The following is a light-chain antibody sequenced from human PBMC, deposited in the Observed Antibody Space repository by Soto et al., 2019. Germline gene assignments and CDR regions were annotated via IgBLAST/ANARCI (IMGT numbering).Light chain of an antibody. J-gene: IGLJ1*01. Sequence: QSALTQPASVSGSPGQSITISCTGTSGDIGSYNRVSWCQQHPGKAPKLIIYEVTDRPLGVSNRFSGSKSGNTASLTISGLQAEDEAEYYCSSYTNINTRACVFGTGTKVTVL. CDR1: SGDIGSYNR. CDR3: SSYTNINTRACV. V-gene: IGLV2-14*03. CDR2: EVT.